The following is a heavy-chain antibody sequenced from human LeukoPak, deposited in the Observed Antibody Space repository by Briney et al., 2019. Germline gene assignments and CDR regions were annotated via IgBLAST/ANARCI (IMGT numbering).Heavy chain of an antibody. J-gene: IGHJ4*02. CDR1: GGSFSGYY. CDR3: AREEWLQSLALWY. CDR2: INHSGST. D-gene: IGHD5-24*01. V-gene: IGHV4-34*01. Sequence: SETLSLTCAVYGGSFSGYYWSWIRQPPGKGLEWIGEINHSGSTNYNPSLKSRVTISVDTSKNQFSLKLSSVTAADTAVYYCAREEWLQSLALWYWGRGTLVTVSS.